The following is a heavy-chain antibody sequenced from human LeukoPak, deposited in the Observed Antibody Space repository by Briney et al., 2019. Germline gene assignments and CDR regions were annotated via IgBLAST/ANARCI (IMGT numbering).Heavy chain of an antibody. CDR1: GSTFSIYS. Sequence: GGSLRLSCAASGSTFSIYSMNWVRQAPGKGLEWVSSISSSSSFIYYADSVKGRFTISRDNAKNSLYLQMNSLRAEDTAVYYCARGEGWHCSGSDCFTHWFDPWGQGTLVTVSS. CDR2: ISSSSSFI. CDR3: ARGEGWHCSGSDCFTHWFDP. J-gene: IGHJ5*02. D-gene: IGHD2-15*01. V-gene: IGHV3-21*01.